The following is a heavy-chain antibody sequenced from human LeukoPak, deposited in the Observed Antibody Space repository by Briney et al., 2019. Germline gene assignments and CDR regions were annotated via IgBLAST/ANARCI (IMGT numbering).Heavy chain of an antibody. V-gene: IGHV4-59*01. CDR3: ARGSFWRGYYYYHYYMDV. J-gene: IGHJ6*03. CDR2: IYYSGST. CDR1: GGSISSYY. D-gene: IGHD3-3*01. Sequence: SETLSLTCTVSGGSISSYYWSWIRQPPGKGLEWIGYIYYSGSTNYNPSLKSRVTLSVDTSKNQFSLKLSSVTAADTAVYYCARGSFWRGYYYYHYYMDVWGKGTTVTVSS.